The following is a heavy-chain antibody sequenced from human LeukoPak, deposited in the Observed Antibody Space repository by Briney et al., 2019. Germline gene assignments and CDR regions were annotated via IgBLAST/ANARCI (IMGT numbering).Heavy chain of an antibody. CDR3: SKYSTGGSRPSPYYFDY. D-gene: IGHD2-15*01. J-gene: IGHJ4*02. Sequence: GRSLTLSCAVSGLTFSSYAMSWVRQAPGKGLDWVSGISASGGSTYYADFGKGRFPISRDNSKNTLYLQMNSLSADDTAVYYCSKYSTGGSRPSPYYFDYWGQGTLVTVSS. V-gene: IGHV3-23*01. CDR1: GLTFSSYA. CDR2: ISASGGST.